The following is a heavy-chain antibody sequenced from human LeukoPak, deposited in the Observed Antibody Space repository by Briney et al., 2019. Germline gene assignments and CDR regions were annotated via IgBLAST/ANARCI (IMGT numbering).Heavy chain of an antibody. CDR3: ALQGLYYDFWCGYFDY. Sequence: GESLKISWKGSGYSFTSYWIGWVRQMPGKGVGLMGIIYPGDSDTRYSTSFEGQVTISADKFSTAAFQQWSSLKASDPAMYYCALQGLYYDFWCGYFDYWGQGTLVTVSS. CDR2: IYPGDSDT. CDR1: GYSFTSYW. J-gene: IGHJ4*02. V-gene: IGHV5-51*01. D-gene: IGHD3-3*01.